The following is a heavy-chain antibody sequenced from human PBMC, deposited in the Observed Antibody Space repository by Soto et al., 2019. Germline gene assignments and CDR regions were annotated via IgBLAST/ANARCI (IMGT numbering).Heavy chain of an antibody. CDR2: ISVYNGNT. CDR3: ARSGRSWNLREFDY. V-gene: IGHV1-18*01. Sequence: GXSVKVSCKASDYTFTSYGIIWVRQAPGQGLEWIGWISVYNGNTNYAQKFRGRVTMTTDISTTTAYMEMRSLRSDDTAVYYCARSGRSWNLREFDYWGQGTLVTGSS. CDR1: DYTFTSYG. J-gene: IGHJ4*02. D-gene: IGHD6-13*01.